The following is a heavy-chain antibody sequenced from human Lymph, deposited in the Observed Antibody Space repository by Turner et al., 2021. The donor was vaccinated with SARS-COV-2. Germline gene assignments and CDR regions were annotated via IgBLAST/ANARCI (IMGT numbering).Heavy chain of an antibody. CDR1: GFTFSSYA. CDR3: AKNEMAMIVVVITLFDY. D-gene: IGHD3-22*01. V-gene: IGHV3-23*01. J-gene: IGHJ4*02. Sequence: EVQLLESGGGLVQPGGSLRLSCAASGFTFSSYAMSWVRQAPGKGLEWVSVISGSGGSTYYADSVKGRLTISRDNSKNTLFLQMTSLRAEDTAVYYCAKNEMAMIVVVITLFDYWGQGTLVTVSS. CDR2: ISGSGGST.